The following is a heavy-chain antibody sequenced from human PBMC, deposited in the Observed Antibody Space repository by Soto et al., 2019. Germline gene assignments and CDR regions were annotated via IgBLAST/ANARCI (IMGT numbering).Heavy chain of an antibody. CDR3: AKSSSASGSSPYFDY. D-gene: IGHD3-10*01. J-gene: IGHJ4*02. V-gene: IGHV3-23*01. CDR1: GFTFSNYA. CDR2: VSGGGGST. Sequence: EVQLLESGGDLVQPGGSLRLSCAASGFTFSNYAMSWVRQAPGKGLEWVSAVSGGGGSTYYADSVKGRFTIPRDNSKNTLYLQMNSLRAEDTAVYYCAKSSSASGSSPYFDYWGRGTLVTVSS.